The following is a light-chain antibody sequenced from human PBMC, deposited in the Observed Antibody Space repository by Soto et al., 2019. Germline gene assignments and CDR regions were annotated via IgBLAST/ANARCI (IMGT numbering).Light chain of an antibody. Sequence: QSVLTQPPSASGTPGQRVTISCSGSRSNIGSHTVNWYQQLPGAAPKLLIYINNQRPSGVPDRFSGARSGTSASLAIIGLQSEDEADYYWAAWDDSLTNWVFGGGTKLTVL. CDR2: INN. CDR1: RSNIGSHT. J-gene: IGLJ3*02. CDR3: AAWDDSLTNWV. V-gene: IGLV1-44*01.